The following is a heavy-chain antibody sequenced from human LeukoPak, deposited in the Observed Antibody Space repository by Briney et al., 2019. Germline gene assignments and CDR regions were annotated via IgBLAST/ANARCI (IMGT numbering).Heavy chain of an antibody. CDR3: ARARRMARGEDFDY. Sequence: PSETLSLTCTVSGGSISSGGYYWSWIRQPPGKGLEWIGYIYHSGSTYYNPSLKSRVTISVDTSKNQFSLKLSSVTAADTAVYYCARARRMARGEDFDYWGQGTLVTVSS. CDR2: IYHSGST. V-gene: IGHV4-61*08. D-gene: IGHD3-16*01. J-gene: IGHJ4*02. CDR1: GGSISSGGYY.